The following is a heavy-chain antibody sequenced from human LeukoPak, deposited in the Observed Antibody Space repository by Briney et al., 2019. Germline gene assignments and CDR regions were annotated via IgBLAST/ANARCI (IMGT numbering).Heavy chain of an antibody. CDR2: IHYSGST. V-gene: IGHV4-59*01. Sequence: PSETLSLTCTVSGGSLSSYYWSWLRQPPGEGLECIGYIHYSGSTNYNPSLKSRVTISVDTSKNQFSLKQSSVTAADTAVYYCARVLVAGNTGYYMDVWGKGITVTVSS. CDR1: GGSLSSYY. J-gene: IGHJ6*03. D-gene: IGHD6-19*01. CDR3: ARVLVAGNTGYYMDV.